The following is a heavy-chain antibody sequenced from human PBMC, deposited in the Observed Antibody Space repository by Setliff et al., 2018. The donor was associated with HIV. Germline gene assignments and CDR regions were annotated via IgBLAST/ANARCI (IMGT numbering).Heavy chain of an antibody. CDR1: GYTFSDHY. J-gene: IGHJ4*02. CDR2: INPRSGGT. Sequence: GASVKVSCKTSGYTFSDHYIHWVRQAPGQGLEWMGWINPRSGGTKYVQKFQGRVTMTRDTSIKTAYMGMSRLRSDDTAVYYCAREEPALLSVFALGHWGQGTLVTVSS. CDR3: AREEPALLSVFALGH. V-gene: IGHV1-2*02. D-gene: IGHD3-16*01.